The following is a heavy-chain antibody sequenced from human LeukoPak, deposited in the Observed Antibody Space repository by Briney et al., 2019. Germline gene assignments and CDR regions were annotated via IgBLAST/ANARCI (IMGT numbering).Heavy chain of an antibody. CDR2: INHSGST. Sequence: SETLSLTCAVYGGSFSGYYWSWIRQPPGKGLEWIGEINHSGSTNYNPSLKSRVTISVDTSKNQFSLKLSSVTAADTAVYYCAKRDGYNWRTFDYWGQGTLVTVSS. CDR1: GGSFSGYY. CDR3: AKRDGYNWRTFDY. V-gene: IGHV4-34*01. D-gene: IGHD5-24*01. J-gene: IGHJ4*02.